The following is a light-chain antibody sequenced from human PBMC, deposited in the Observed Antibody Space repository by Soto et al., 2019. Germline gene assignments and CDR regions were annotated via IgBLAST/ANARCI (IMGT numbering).Light chain of an antibody. V-gene: IGKV3-20*01. CDR3: QQYGSSPGT. J-gene: IGKJ1*01. CDR1: QSVRSSY. Sequence: EIVLTQSPGTLSLSPGERATLSCRASQSVRSSYLAWYQQKPGQAPRRLIYAASSRATGIPDRFSGSGSGPDFTLNISRLEPEDVTVYYCQQYGSSPGTFGQGTKVEIK. CDR2: AAS.